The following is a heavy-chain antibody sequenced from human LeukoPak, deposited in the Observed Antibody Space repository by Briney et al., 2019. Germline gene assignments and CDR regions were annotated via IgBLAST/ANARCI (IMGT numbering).Heavy chain of an antibody. CDR3: ARRFTGENYFDS. CDR2: ISVNGLT. J-gene: IGHJ4*02. V-gene: IGHV4-39*07. D-gene: IGHD1-14*01. Sequence: SETLSLTCAVSDGSVGSRSSYWAWIRQSPGNGLEWIGIISVNGLTYYNPSLRSRVAMSVDTSKRQFSLKVNAVTAADTAVYFCARRFTGENYFDSWGQGILVAVSS. CDR1: DGSVGSRSSY.